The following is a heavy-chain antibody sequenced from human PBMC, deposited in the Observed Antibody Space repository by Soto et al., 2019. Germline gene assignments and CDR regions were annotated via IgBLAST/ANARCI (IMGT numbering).Heavy chain of an antibody. D-gene: IGHD5-18*01. V-gene: IGHV4-30-4*01. CDR3: ARELVRQLWPNFDY. J-gene: IGHJ4*02. CDR2: IYYSGST. Sequence: TLSLTCPVSFGSISIGDYYCIWIRQPPGKGLEWIGYIYYSGSTYYNPSLKSRVTISVDTSKNQFSLKLSSVTAADTAVYYCARELVRQLWPNFDYWGQGTLVTVSS. CDR1: FGSISIGDYY.